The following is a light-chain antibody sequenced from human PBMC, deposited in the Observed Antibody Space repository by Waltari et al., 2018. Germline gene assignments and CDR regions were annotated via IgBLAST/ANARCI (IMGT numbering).Light chain of an antibody. CDR2: WAS. Sequence: DIVLTQSPDSLAVSLGERAPINCQSSQSLLSSFNSKTYIAWYQQKPGQPPKLLINWASARGSGVPERFSGSGSETDFTLTISSLQAEDVAVYYCHHYYIPPLTFGQGTRLEIK. J-gene: IGKJ5*01. CDR3: HHYYIPPLT. CDR1: QSLLSSFNSKTY. V-gene: IGKV4-1*01.